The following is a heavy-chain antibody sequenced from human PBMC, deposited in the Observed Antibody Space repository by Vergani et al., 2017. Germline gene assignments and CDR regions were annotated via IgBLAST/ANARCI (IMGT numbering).Heavy chain of an antibody. V-gene: IGHV2-70*01. CDR3: ARIYSSSRTRGAFDI. CDR1: GFSLSTSGMC. J-gene: IGHJ3*02. D-gene: IGHD6-13*01. Sequence: QVTLRESGPALVTPTQTLTLTCTFSGFSLSTSGMCVSWIRQPPGTALEWLALIDWDDDKYYSTSLKTRLTISKDTSKNQVVLTMTNMDPVDTATYYCARIYSSSRTRGAFDIWGQGTMVTVSS. CDR2: IDWDDDK.